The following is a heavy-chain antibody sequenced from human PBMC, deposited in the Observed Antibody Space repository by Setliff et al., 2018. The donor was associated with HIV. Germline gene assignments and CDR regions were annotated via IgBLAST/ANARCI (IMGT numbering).Heavy chain of an antibody. J-gene: IGHJ3*02. CDR2: ISAYNRNV. CDR1: GYTFTSYG. Sequence: ASVKVSCKASGYTFTSYGVSWVRQAPGQGLEWMGWISAYNRNVNYSQKVQGRVTMTTDTSTSTAYMELKNLKSDDTAVYYCARVLDPGIAVATHAFDIGGQGTMVTVSS. D-gene: IGHD6-19*01. CDR3: ARVLDPGIAVATHAFDI. V-gene: IGHV1-18*01.